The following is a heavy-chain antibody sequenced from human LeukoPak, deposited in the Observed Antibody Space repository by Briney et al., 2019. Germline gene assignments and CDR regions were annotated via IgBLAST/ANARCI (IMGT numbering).Heavy chain of an antibody. D-gene: IGHD2-2*02. J-gene: IGHJ4*02. CDR3: ARDCSSTSCYKDMGY. V-gene: IGHV4-61*02. CDR2: IYTSGST. CDR1: GGSISSGSYY. Sequence: SQTLSLTCTVSGGSISSGSYYWSWIRQPAGKGLEWIGRIYTSGSTNYNPSLKSRVTISVDTSKNQFSLKLSSVTAADTAMYYCARDCSSTSCYKDMGYWGQGTLVTVSS.